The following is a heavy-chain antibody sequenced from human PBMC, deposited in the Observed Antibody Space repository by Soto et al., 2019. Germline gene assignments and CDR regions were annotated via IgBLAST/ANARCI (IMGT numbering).Heavy chain of an antibody. Sequence: PGGSLRLSCTASGFTFSHYALHWLRQTPGKGLEWVAYISYHGNTEKYADSVKGRFTISRDNYKKEVYLQMNSLRIEDTAVYYCARVGLNVFRAANDSYNWFEPWGQGTRVTVSS. D-gene: IGHD6-25*01. CDR2: ISYHGNTE. V-gene: IGHV3-30*04. CDR3: ARVGLNVFRAANDSYNWFEP. J-gene: IGHJ5*02. CDR1: GFTFSHYA.